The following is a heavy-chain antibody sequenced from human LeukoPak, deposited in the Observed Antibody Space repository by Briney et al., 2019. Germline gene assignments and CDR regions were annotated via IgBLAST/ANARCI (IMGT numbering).Heavy chain of an antibody. CDR3: IRSSSTHCDY. V-gene: IGHV3-21*01. CDR2: MSISRSYI. J-gene: IGHJ4*02. Sequence: GGSLRLSCAASVFTFRIYSMNWVRDARGGGLECGSYMSISRSYIYCADSVEGRFTISRDKAKNSLYLQMNSLTAEDTDAYYCIRSSSTHCDYWGQGTLVTVSS. D-gene: IGHD2-2*01. CDR1: VFTFRIYS.